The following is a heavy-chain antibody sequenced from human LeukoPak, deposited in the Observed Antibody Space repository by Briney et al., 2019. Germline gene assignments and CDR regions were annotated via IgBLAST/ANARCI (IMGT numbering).Heavy chain of an antibody. J-gene: IGHJ4*02. CDR3: ARVYPVLYDSSGYSSYDY. CDR1: GLTLSSFW. CDR2: INIEGRST. V-gene: IGHV3-74*01. Sequence: PGRSRCPSCALSGLTLSSFWTDWVRHAPGEGLVWVSRINIEGRSTTYAASVKGPSTISRDHAKNTLYRQMDSLRPADTAVYSLARVYPVLYDSSGYSSYDYWGQGTLVTVSS. D-gene: IGHD3-22*01.